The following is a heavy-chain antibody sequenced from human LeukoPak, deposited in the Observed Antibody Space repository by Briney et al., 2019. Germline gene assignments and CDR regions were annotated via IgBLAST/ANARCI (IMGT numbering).Heavy chain of an antibody. J-gene: IGHJ6*03. D-gene: IGHD6-19*01. CDR1: GFTFSSYG. V-gene: IGHV3-30*02. Sequence: GGSLRLSCAASGFTFSSYGTHWVRLAPGKGLEWVAFIRYDGSNKYYADSVKGRFTISRDNSKNTLYLQMNSLRAEDTAVYYCAKDYKWLSADYYYMDVWGKGTTVTISS. CDR2: IRYDGSNK. CDR3: AKDYKWLSADYYYMDV.